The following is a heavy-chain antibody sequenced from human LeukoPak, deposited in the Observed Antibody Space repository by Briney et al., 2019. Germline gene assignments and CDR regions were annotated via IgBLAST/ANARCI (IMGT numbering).Heavy chain of an antibody. J-gene: IGHJ4*02. Sequence: SETLSLTCTVSGGSISSYYWSWIRQPAGKGLEWIGRTYTSGSINYNPSLKSRVTISVDTSKNQFSLKLSSVTAADTAVYYCARHGQWELPDFDYWGQGTLVTVSS. CDR3: ARHGQWELPDFDY. D-gene: IGHD1-26*01. CDR1: GGSISSYY. CDR2: TYTSGSI. V-gene: IGHV4-4*07.